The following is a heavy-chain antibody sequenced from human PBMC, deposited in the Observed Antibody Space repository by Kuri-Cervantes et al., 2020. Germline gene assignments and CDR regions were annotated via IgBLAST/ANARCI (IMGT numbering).Heavy chain of an antibody. V-gene: IGHV1-46*01. Sequence: ASVKVSCKASGYTXTSYYMHWVRQAPGQGLEWMGIINPSGGSTSYAQKFQGRVTMTRDTSISTASMELSRLRSDDTAVYYCARGYYYDSSGYXXYYYGMDVWGQGTTVTVSS. J-gene: IGHJ6*02. CDR1: GYTXTSYY. D-gene: IGHD3-22*01. CDR2: INPSGGST. CDR3: ARGYYYDSSGYXXYYYGMDV.